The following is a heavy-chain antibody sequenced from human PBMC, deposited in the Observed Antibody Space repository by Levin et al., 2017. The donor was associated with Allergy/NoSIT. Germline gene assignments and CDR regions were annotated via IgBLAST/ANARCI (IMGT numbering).Heavy chain of an antibody. CDR2: IYWDDDK. J-gene: IGHJ4*02. Sequence: SGPTLVKPTQTLTLTCTFSGFSLSTSGVGVGWIRQPPGKALEWLALIYWDDDKRYSPSLKSRLTITKDTSKNQVVLTMTNMDPVDTATYYCAHSGSSSWYDPVHYFDYWGQGTLVTVSS. CDR1: GFSLSTSGVG. V-gene: IGHV2-5*02. CDR3: AHSGSSSWYDPVHYFDY. D-gene: IGHD6-13*01.